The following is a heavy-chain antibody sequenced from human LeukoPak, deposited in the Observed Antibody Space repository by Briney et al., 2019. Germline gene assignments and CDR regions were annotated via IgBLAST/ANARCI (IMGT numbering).Heavy chain of an antibody. V-gene: IGHV1-18*01. Sequence: ASVKVSCKASGGTFSSYAISWVRQAPGQGLEWMGWISAYNGNTNYAQKLQGRVTITTDTSTSTAYMELRSLRSDDTAVYYCAREGGVGAGQYYFDYWGQGTLVTVSS. J-gene: IGHJ4*02. CDR1: GGTFSSYA. CDR2: ISAYNGNT. CDR3: AREGGVGAGQYYFDY. D-gene: IGHD1-26*01.